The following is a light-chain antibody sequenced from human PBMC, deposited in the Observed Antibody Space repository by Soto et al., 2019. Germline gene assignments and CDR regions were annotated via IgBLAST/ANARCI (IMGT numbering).Light chain of an antibody. CDR2: AAP. V-gene: IGKV3-20*01. CDR3: QQYGSSRWT. CDR1: QSISSTY. Sequence: EIVLTQSPDTLSLFPGERATLSCRASQSISSTYLAWYQQKPGQAPRPLISAAPNRATGTPDRFSGSGSGTDFTLTISRLEPEDFAVYYCQQYGSSRWTFGQGTKVEVK. J-gene: IGKJ1*01.